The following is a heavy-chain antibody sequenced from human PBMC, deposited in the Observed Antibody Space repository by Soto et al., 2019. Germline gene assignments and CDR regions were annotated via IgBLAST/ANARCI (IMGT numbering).Heavy chain of an antibody. V-gene: IGHV3-30-3*01. CDR3: AREYSDGWFDP. Sequence: PGGSMRISCAASGYTFSIHAMHWVRQAPGKGLEWVAVISYDGSNKYYADSVKGRFTISRDNSKNTVYLQMNSLRAEDSAVYYCAREYSDGWFDPWGQGTLVTVSS. D-gene: IGHD2-21*01. CDR1: GYTFSIHA. CDR2: ISYDGSNK. J-gene: IGHJ5*02.